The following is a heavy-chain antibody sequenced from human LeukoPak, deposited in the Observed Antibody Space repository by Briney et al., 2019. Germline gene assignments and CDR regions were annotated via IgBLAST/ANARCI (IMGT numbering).Heavy chain of an antibody. CDR1: GGTFSSYT. V-gene: IGHV1-69*02. Sequence: SVKVSCKASGGTFSSYTISWVRQAPGQGLEWMGRIIPILGIANYAQKFQGRVTITADKSTSTAYMELSSLRAEDTAVYYCAKAFGPGVYSSSWYPDYWGQGTLVTVSS. D-gene: IGHD6-13*01. CDR2: IIPILGIA. J-gene: IGHJ4*02. CDR3: AKAFGPGVYSSSWYPDY.